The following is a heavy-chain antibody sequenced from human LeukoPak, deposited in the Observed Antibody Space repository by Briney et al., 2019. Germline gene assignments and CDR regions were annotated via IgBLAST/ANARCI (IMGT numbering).Heavy chain of an antibody. CDR1: GGTFSSYT. D-gene: IGHD3-10*01. CDR3: ARDRGYGSGSYPFDY. CDR2: AIPIFGAA. Sequence: SSVKVSCKASGGTFSSYTISWVRQAPGQGLEWMGGAIPIFGAANYAQKFQGSVTITADKSTSTAYMELSSLRSEDTAVYHCARDRGYGSGSYPFDYWGQGTLVTVSS. J-gene: IGHJ4*02. V-gene: IGHV1-69*06.